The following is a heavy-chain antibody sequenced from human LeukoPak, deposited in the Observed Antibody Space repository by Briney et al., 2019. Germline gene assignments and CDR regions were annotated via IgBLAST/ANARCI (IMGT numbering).Heavy chain of an antibody. V-gene: IGHV3-23*01. CDR2: ISGSGGST. Sequence: GVSLRLSCAASEFTFSSNAMSWVRQAPGKRLEWVSAISGSGGSTYYADSVKGRFTISRDNSKNTLYLQMNSLRAEDTAVYYCAKFLEGYCSSTSCYTALDYWGQGTLVTVSS. CDR3: AKFLEGYCSSTSCYTALDY. D-gene: IGHD2-2*02. CDR1: EFTFSSNA. J-gene: IGHJ4*02.